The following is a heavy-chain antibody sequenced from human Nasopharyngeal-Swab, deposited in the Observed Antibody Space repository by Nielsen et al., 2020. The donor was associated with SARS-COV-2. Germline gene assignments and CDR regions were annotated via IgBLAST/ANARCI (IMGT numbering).Heavy chain of an antibody. D-gene: IGHD6-19*01. Sequence: WVRQAPGQGLEWTGWISAYNGNTNYAQKLQGRVTMTTDTSTSTAYMELRSLRSDDTAVYYCARDIAVAGLFDYWGQGTLVTVSS. CDR3: ARDIAVAGLFDY. CDR2: ISAYNGNT. J-gene: IGHJ4*02. V-gene: IGHV1-18*01.